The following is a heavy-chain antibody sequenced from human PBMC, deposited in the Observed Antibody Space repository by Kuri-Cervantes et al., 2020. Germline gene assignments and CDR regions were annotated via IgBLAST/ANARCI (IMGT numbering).Heavy chain of an antibody. CDR2: IYYSGST. J-gene: IGHJ4*02. CDR1: GGSISSYY. Sequence: GSLRLSCTVSGGSISSYYWSWIRQPPGKGLEWIGYIYYSGSTNYNPSLKSRVTISVDTSKNQFSLKLSYVTAADTAVYYCARELVRVGATKRYYFDYWGQGTLVTVSS. CDR3: ARELVRVGATKRYYFDY. V-gene: IGHV4-59*01. D-gene: IGHD1-26*01.